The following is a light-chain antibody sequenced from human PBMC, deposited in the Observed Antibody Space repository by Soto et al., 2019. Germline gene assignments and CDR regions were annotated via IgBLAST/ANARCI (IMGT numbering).Light chain of an antibody. Sequence: EIVLTQSPATLSLSPGERATLSCRASQSVSTYVAWYQQKPGQAPRLVLYHASNRATGIPARFSGSGSETDFTLSISSLEPEDFAVYYCQQRDNRPYPFGQGTRLEI. J-gene: IGKJ2*01. CDR3: QQRDNRPYP. CDR2: HAS. CDR1: QSVSTY. V-gene: IGKV3-11*01.